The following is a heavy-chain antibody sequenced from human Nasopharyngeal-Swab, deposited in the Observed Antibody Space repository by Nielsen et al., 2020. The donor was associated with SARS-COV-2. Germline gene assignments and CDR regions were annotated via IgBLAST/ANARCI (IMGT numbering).Heavy chain of an antibody. Sequence: GESLKISCAASGFTFSSYEMNWVRQAPGKGLEWVSYISSSGSTIYYADSVKGRFTISRDNAKNSLYLQMNSLRAEDTVVYYCARGVKEYYYDSSGYYYFDYWGQGTLVTVSS. CDR2: ISSSGSTI. D-gene: IGHD3-22*01. V-gene: IGHV3-48*03. CDR3: ARGVKEYYYDSSGYYYFDY. J-gene: IGHJ4*02. CDR1: GFTFSSYE.